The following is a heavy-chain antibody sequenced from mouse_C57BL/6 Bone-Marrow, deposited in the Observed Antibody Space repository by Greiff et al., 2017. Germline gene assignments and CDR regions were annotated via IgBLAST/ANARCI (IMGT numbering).Heavy chain of an antibody. CDR2: INPNNGGT. Sequence: EVQLQQSGPELVKPGASVKISCKASGYTFTDYNMDWVKQSPGKSLEWIRDINPNNGGTIYNQKFKGKATLTVDKSSSTAYMELRSLTSEDTAVYYCAGPGGNDYGGRGTWFAYWGQGTLVTVSA. D-gene: IGHD2-4*01. J-gene: IGHJ3*01. CDR3: AGPGGNDYGGRGTWFAY. CDR1: GYTFTDYN. V-gene: IGHV1-18*01.